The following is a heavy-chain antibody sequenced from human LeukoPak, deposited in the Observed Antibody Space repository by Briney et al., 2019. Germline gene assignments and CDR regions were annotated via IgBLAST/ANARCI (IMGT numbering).Heavy chain of an antibody. J-gene: IGHJ6*03. V-gene: IGHV1-46*01. CDR2: INPNGGST. D-gene: IGHD3-22*01. CDR1: GYTFTTYY. CDR3: ARGSYYYDSSGFHYYYYYMDV. Sequence: ASVKVSCKASGYTFTTYYMHWLRQAPGQGLEWMGIINPNGGSTSYAPKFQGRVTVTRDMFTSTVYMELSGLRSEDTAVYYCARGSYYYDSSGFHYYYYYMDVWGKGTTVTISS.